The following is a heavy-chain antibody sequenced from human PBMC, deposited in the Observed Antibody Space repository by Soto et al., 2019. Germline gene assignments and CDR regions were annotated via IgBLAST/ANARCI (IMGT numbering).Heavy chain of an antibody. CDR1: GFSVSNNY. J-gene: IGHJ6*02. CDR2: MNTGGST. V-gene: IGHV3-53*01. CDR3: AREELSGRYGGNGMDV. D-gene: IGHD6-19*01. Sequence: EVQLVESGGDLIQPGGSLRLSCAASGFSVSNNYMSWIRQAPGKGLEWVSVMNTGGSTYYADSVKGRFTVSRDNTKNTMYLQVGSLRAEDTGMYYCAREELSGRYGGNGMDVWGPGTTVTVSS.